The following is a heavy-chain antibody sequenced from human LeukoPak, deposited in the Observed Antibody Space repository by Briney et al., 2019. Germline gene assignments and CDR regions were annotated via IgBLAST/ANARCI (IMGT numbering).Heavy chain of an antibody. D-gene: IGHD3-10*01. Sequence: GGSLRLSCAASGFTFSTYWMHWVRQAPGKGLEWVAVISYDGSNKYYADSVKGRFTISRDNSKNTLYLQMNSLRAEDTAVYYCARVRVGLLWFGELCYWGQGTLVTVSS. CDR2: ISYDGSNK. CDR1: GFTFSTYW. CDR3: ARVRVGLLWFGELCY. V-gene: IGHV3-30-3*01. J-gene: IGHJ4*02.